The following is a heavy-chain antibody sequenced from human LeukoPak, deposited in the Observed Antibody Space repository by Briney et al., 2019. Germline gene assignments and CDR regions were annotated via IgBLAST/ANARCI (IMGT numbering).Heavy chain of an antibody. J-gene: IGHJ2*01. V-gene: IGHV4-39*07. Sequence: SSETLSLTCTVAGGSIISSSYYWGWIRQPPGKGLEWIGSIYYSGSTFYNPSLKSRVTISVDTSKNQFYLKVNSVTAADTAVYYCASPRDTAVVVAATAGYFDLWGRGTQVTVSS. CDR1: GGSIISSSYY. CDR2: IYYSGST. CDR3: ASPRDTAVVVAATAGYFDL. D-gene: IGHD2-15*01.